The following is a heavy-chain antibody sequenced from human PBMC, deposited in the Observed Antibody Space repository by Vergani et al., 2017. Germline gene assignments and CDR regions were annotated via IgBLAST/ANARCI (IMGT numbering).Heavy chain of an antibody. CDR2: IDWDDDK. V-gene: IGHV2-70*04. J-gene: IGHJ3*02. D-gene: IGHD2-8*01. CDR1: GFSLSTSGMR. CDR3: ARTPLRASGHAFDI. Sequence: QVTLKESGPALVKPTQTLTLTCTFSGFSLSTSGMRVGWIRQPPGKALEWLARIDWDDDKFYSTSLKTRLTISKDTSKNQVVLTMTNMDPVDTATYYCARTPLRASGHAFDIWGQGTMVTVSS.